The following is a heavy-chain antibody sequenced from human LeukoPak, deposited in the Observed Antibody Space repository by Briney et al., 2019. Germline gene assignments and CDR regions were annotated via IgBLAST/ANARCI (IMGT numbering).Heavy chain of an antibody. V-gene: IGHV4-59*10. CDR2: IYSSGST. CDR3: ARGGQDRSYYYYYMDV. Sequence: SETLSLTCAVYGGSFSGYYWSWIRQPAGKGLEWIGRIYSSGSTNYNPSLKSRVTMSVDTSKNQFSLKLSSVTAADTAVYYCARGGQDRSYYYYYMDVWGKGTTVTISS. D-gene: IGHD2-15*01. J-gene: IGHJ6*03. CDR1: GGSFSGYY.